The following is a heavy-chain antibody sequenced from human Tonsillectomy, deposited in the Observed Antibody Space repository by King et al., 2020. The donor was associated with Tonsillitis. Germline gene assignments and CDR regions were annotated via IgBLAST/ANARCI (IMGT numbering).Heavy chain of an antibody. V-gene: IGHV5-51*01. CDR3: ARHRGAGSYSGPTGFDP. D-gene: IGHD3-10*01. J-gene: IGHJ5*02. Sequence: VQLVESGPEVKKPGEPLKISCKTSGYSFSNYWIGGVRQMPGKDLEWMGIIYPGDSDTRYSPSFQGQVTISADKSISTAYLQWNSLKASDTAIYYCARHRGAGSYSGPTGFDPGGQGTLVTVS. CDR2: IYPGDSDT. CDR1: GYSFSNYW.